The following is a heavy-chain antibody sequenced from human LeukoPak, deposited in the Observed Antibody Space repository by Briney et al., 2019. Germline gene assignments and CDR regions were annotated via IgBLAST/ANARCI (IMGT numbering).Heavy chain of an antibody. D-gene: IGHD3-9*01. J-gene: IGHJ5*02. Sequence: GASVKVSCKASGYTFNNYGISWVRQAPGQGLEWMGWVSPYNGDTNYAQKFQGRVTMSTDPSTNTAYMELRSLRFDDTAIYYCAKDWHILIGRNCFDPWGQGTLVTVSS. CDR3: AKDWHILIGRNCFDP. V-gene: IGHV1-18*01. CDR2: VSPYNGDT. CDR1: GYTFNNYG.